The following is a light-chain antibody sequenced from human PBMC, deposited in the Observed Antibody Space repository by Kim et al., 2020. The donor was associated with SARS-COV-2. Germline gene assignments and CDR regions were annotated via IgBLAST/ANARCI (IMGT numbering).Light chain of an antibody. CDR2: YDS. V-gene: IGLV3-21*03. Sequence: APVKTASITCGGNNIGSKSVHWYQQEPGQAPVLVVYYDSDRPSGIPERFSGSNSGNTATLTISRVEAGDEADYYCQVWDSSSDHWVFGGGTQLTVL. CDR1: NIGSKS. J-gene: IGLJ3*02. CDR3: QVWDSSSDHWV.